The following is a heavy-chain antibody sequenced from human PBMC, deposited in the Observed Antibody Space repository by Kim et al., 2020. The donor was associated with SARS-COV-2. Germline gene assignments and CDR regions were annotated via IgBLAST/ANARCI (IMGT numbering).Heavy chain of an antibody. V-gene: IGHV3-30*04. D-gene: IGHD3-10*01. CDR3: VRASGSTTTTTLTGL. J-gene: IGHJ4*02. Sequence: GGSLRLSCAASGFTFGTYAIHWVRQAPGKGLEWVAVISYDGSNKAYANSVGGRFSISRDNSKNMVYLQVTFLRVDDTAVYYCVRASGSTTTTTLTGLWGQGPLVTVSS. CDR2: ISYDGSNK. CDR1: GFTFGTYA.